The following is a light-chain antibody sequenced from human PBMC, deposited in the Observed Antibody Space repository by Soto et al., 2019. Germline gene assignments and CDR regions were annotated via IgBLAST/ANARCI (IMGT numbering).Light chain of an antibody. J-gene: IGKJ3*01. CDR1: QSITNW. Sequence: DIQMTQSPSTLSASVGDRVTITCRASQSITNWLAWYQQKPGKAPKLLIYDASSLKSGVPSRFSGSGSGTEFTLTIISLQPDDFATYYCQQYNSYSRTFGPGTKVDIK. CDR3: QQYNSYSRT. CDR2: DAS. V-gene: IGKV1-5*01.